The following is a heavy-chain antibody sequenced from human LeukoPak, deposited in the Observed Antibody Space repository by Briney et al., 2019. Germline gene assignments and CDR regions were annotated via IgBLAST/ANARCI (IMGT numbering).Heavy chain of an antibody. V-gene: IGHV1-24*01. Sequence: ASVKVSCKVSGYTLTELSMHWVRQAPGKGLEWMGGFDPEDGETIYAQKFQGRVTMTRDTSTSTVYMELSSLRSEDTAVYYCARGEYGDYDIDYWGQGTLVTVSS. J-gene: IGHJ4*02. CDR3: ARGEYGDYDIDY. CDR1: GYTLTELS. D-gene: IGHD4-17*01. CDR2: FDPEDGET.